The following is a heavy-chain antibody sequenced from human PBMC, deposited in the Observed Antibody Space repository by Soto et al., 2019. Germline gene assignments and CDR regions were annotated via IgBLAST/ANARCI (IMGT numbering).Heavy chain of an antibody. J-gene: IGHJ4*01. D-gene: IGHD4-17*01. V-gene: IGHV3-23*01. CDR1: GFTFSSYG. Sequence: EGSLRDSCTASGFTFSSYGMGWVRQAPGKGLQWVSTIRGDGGQTHYTDSVKGRFSISRDNSKNTVYLQMDSLRAEDTAMYFCARDVGRDSDDFHAFWAQRTPDPVSS. CDR2: IRGDGGQT. CDR3: ARDVGRDSDDFHAF.